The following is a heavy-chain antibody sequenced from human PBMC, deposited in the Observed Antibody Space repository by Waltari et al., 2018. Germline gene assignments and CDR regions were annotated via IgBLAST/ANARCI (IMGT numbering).Heavy chain of an antibody. J-gene: IGHJ6*02. CDR1: GNTLSSYW. V-gene: IGHV3-74*01. Sequence: ELQLAESGGGLVQPGGSLRLSCEGSGNTLSSYWMHWVRQVPGKGPVWVSRINSDGSSTTYADSVKGRFTISRDDAKNTLYLQMNSLRAEDTAVYYYVGATPSSDVWGRGTTVTVSS. CDR2: INSDGSST. CDR3: VGATPSSDV. D-gene: IGHD1-26*01.